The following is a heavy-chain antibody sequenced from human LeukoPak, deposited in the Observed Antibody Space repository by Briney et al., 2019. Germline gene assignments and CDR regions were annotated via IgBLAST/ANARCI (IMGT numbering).Heavy chain of an antibody. CDR3: ARSHRSFASGSGDF. Sequence: GGSLRLSCADSGFTVSSNYMRWVRQAPGKGLEWGSVIYSGGSTHYADSVKGRFTISRDNSKNTLYLQMNSLRAEDTAVYYCARSHRSFASGSGDFWGQGTLVTVSS. D-gene: IGHD3-10*01. CDR2: IYSGGST. CDR1: GFTVSSNY. V-gene: IGHV3-66*01. J-gene: IGHJ4*02.